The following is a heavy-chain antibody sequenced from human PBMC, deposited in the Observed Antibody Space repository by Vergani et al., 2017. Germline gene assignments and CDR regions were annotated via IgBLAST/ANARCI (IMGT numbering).Heavy chain of an antibody. CDR1: GGSISSGGYS. D-gene: IGHD3-22*01. V-gene: IGHV4-30-2*01. CDR3: ARGHDSSGYYYDY. J-gene: IGHJ4*02. Sequence: QLQLQESGSGLVKPSQTLSLTCAVSGGSISSGGYSWSWIRQPPGKGLDWIGYIYHSGSTYYNPSLKSRVTISVDRSKNQFSLKLSSVTAADTAVYYCARGHDSSGYYYDYWGQGTLVTVSS. CDR2: IYHSGST.